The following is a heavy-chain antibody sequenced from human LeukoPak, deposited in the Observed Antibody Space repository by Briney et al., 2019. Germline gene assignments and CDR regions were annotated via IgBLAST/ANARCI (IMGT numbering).Heavy chain of an antibody. Sequence: EVSVKVSCKSSGYTFTRYYIHWVRPPPGKGLEWMEWINPNSGGTNYAQKFQGRVTMTRDTSISTAYMELSRLRSDDTAVYYCARDLERQHYYYYYYYMDVWGKGTTVTVSS. CDR3: ARDLERQHYYYYYYYMDV. V-gene: IGHV1-2*02. CDR1: GYTFTRYY. D-gene: IGHD1-1*01. CDR2: INPNSGGT. J-gene: IGHJ6*03.